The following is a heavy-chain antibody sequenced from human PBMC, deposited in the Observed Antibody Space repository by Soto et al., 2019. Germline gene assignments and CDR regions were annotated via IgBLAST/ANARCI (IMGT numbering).Heavy chain of an antibody. V-gene: IGHV4-59*08. J-gene: IGHJ6*02. CDR1: GGSISSYY. CDR2: IYYSGST. Sequence: SETLSLTCTVSGGSISSYYWSWIRQPPGKGLEWIGYIYYSGSTNYNPSLKSRVTISVDTSKNQFSLKLSSVTAADTAVYYCARAHGDYDYYYYGMDVWGQGTTVTVSS. CDR3: ARAHGDYDYYYYGMDV. D-gene: IGHD4-17*01.